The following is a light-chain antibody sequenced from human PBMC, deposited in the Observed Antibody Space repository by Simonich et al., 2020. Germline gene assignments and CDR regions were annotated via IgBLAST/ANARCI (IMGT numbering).Light chain of an antibody. CDR1: QSVLYSSNNKNY. CDR3: QQYYSTPYT. J-gene: IGKJ2*01. Sequence: DIVMTQSPDSLAVSLGERATINCKYSQSVLYSSNNKNYLAWYQKKPGQPPKLLIYWESTRESGVPDRISGSGSGTDFTLTISSLQAEDVAVYYCQQYYSTPYTFGQGTKLEIK. V-gene: IGKV4-1*01. CDR2: WES.